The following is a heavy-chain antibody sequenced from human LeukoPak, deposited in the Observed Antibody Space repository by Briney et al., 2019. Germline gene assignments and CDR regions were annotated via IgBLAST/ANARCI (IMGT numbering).Heavy chain of an antibody. J-gene: IGHJ4*02. CDR2: IYYTGST. CDR1: GASITSSNYY. CDR3: ARGVIAAGGNDFDY. Sequence: SETLSLTCTVSGASITSSNYYWGWICQPPGKGLEWIGSIYYTGSTDYNASLKSRVTMSVDTSKNQLSLKVISVTAADTAVYYCARGVIAAGGNDFDYWGQGTLVTVSS. V-gene: IGHV4-39*07. D-gene: IGHD6-13*01.